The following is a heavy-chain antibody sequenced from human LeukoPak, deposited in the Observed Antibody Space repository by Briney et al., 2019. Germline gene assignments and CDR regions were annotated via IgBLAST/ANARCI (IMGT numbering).Heavy chain of an antibody. V-gene: IGHV1-18*04. CDR1: GYTCISYG. CDR2: ISAYNGNT. Sequence: ASLTVSCKSSGYTCISYGISWVRQGPGQGLEWIGWISAYNGNTNYAQYFQGIVSMTRVTVTSSVYMVLMSLRSEDTAVYYCASVLYCGADCYCGRYFFDYWGQETLVTVSS. D-gene: IGHD2-21*02. CDR3: ASVLYCGADCYCGRYFFDY. J-gene: IGHJ4*02.